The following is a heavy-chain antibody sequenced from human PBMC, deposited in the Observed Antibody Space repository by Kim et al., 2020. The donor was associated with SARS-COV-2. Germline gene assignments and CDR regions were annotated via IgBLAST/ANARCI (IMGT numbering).Heavy chain of an antibody. CDR3: ASHYGSGSYVYYYGMDV. V-gene: IGHV1-8*01. CDR2: MNPNSGNT. D-gene: IGHD3-10*01. Sequence: ASVKVSCKASGYTFTSYDINWVRQATGQGLEWMGWMNPNSGNTGYAQKFQGRVTMTRNTSISTAYMELSSLRSEDTAVYYCASHYGSGSYVYYYGMDVWGQGTTVTVSS. CDR1: GYTFTSYD. J-gene: IGHJ6*02.